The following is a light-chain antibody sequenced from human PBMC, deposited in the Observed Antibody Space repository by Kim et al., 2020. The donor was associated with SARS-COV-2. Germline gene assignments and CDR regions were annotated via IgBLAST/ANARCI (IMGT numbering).Light chain of an antibody. V-gene: IGLV2-11*01. J-gene: IGLJ1*01. CDR3: CSYAGSYSFV. Sequence: GQSVTISCTGTSSDVGAYNYVSWYQQHPAKAPKLMIYVVSKRPSGVPDRFAGSKSGNTASLTISGLPAEDEADYYCCSYAGSYSFVFGTGTKVTVL. CDR2: VVS. CDR1: SSDVGAYNY.